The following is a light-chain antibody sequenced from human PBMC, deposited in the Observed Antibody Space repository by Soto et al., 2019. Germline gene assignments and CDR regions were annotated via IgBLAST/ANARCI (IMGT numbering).Light chain of an antibody. CDR2: SNN. Sequence: QSVLTQPPSASGTPGQRVTISCSGSTSNIGSNIVTWYQQLPGTAPKLLIYSNNQRPSGVPDRFSGSKSGTSASLAISGLQSEDEADYYCATWDGSLNGWVFGGGTKLTVL. CDR3: ATWDGSLNGWV. CDR1: TSNIGSNI. V-gene: IGLV1-44*01. J-gene: IGLJ3*02.